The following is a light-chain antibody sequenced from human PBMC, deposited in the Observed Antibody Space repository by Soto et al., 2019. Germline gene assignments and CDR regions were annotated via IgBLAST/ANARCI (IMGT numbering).Light chain of an antibody. CDR3: QQRSNWPPT. J-gene: IGKJ5*01. CDR2: GAS. Sequence: IVLTQSPGTLSLSPGERATLSCRASQSVSSSYLAWYQQKPGQPPRLLIYGASNRATGIPARFSGSGSETDFTLTISSLEPEDFAVYYCQQRSNWPPTFGQGTRLEI. V-gene: IGKV3D-20*02. CDR1: QSVSSSY.